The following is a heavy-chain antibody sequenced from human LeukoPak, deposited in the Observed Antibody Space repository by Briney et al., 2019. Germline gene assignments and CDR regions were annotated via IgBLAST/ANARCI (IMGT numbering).Heavy chain of an antibody. J-gene: IGHJ6*03. V-gene: IGHV4-39*07. CDR1: GGSISSSSYY. CDR3: ASDHSSASYTYYYYYMDV. D-gene: IGHD1-26*01. CDR2: ISYTGTT. Sequence: SETLSLTCTVSGGSISSSSYYWGWIRQPPGEGLEWIATISYTGTTYYNPSLKSRVTISVDTSKNQFSLKLSSVTAAATAVYYCASDHSSASYTYYYYYMDVWGKGTTVTVSS.